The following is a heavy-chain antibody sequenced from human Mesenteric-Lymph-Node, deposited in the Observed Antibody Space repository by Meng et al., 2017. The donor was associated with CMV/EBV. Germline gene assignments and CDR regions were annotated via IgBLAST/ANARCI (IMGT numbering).Heavy chain of an antibody. CDR1: EFFFSDYW. J-gene: IGHJ6*02. D-gene: IGHD3-3*01. Sequence: GESLKISCAASEFFFSDYWMHWVRQPPGKGLGWVSRINSDGRNTNYADSVKGRFTISRDNAKNTLYLQMNSLRAEDTAVYYCARVNYDFWSGSQGGVDVWGQGTTVTVSS. CDR3: ARVNYDFWSGSQGGVDV. V-gene: IGHV3-74*01. CDR2: INSDGRNT.